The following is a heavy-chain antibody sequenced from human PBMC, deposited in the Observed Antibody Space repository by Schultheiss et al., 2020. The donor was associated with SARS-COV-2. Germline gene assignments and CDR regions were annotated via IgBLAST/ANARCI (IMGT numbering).Heavy chain of an antibody. CDR3: AKFSSANWGFQH. J-gene: IGHJ1*01. D-gene: IGHD2-2*01. V-gene: IGHV3-23*01. CDR2: ISGSGGST. Sequence: GGSLRLSCAASGFTFSSYAMHWVRQAPGKGLEWVSAISGSGGSTYYADSVKGRFTISRDNSKNTLYLQMNSLRAEDTAVYYCAKFSSANWGFQHWGQGTLVTVSS. CDR1: GFTFSSYA.